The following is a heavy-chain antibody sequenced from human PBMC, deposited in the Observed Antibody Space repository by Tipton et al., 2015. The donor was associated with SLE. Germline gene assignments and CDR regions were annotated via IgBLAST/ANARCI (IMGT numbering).Heavy chain of an antibody. CDR2: IHYSGNT. V-gene: IGHV4-59*01. J-gene: IGHJ4*02. D-gene: IGHD3-10*01. CDR3: ARDRGGDYFDY. Sequence: TLSLTCTVSGGSISSYYWSWIRQPPGKGLEWIGEIHYSGNTKYNPSLKSRVTMSVDTSENQFSLRLSSVTTADTAAYYCARDRGGDYFDYWGPGTLVTVSS. CDR1: GGSISSYY.